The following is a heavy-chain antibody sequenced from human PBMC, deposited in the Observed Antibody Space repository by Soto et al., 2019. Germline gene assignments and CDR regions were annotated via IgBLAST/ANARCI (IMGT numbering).Heavy chain of an antibody. Sequence: SGPTLVNPTQTLTLTCPFSGFSLTTSGMCVSWIRQPPGKALEWLALIDWADDKYYSTSLKSRLTITKDTSKNQVVLTMTNMDPVDTATYYCAHRQRTVYFDYWGQGTLVTVSS. CDR1: GFSLTTSGMC. J-gene: IGHJ4*02. CDR3: AHRQRTVYFDY. CDR2: IDWADDK. D-gene: IGHD4-17*01. V-gene: IGHV2-70*12.